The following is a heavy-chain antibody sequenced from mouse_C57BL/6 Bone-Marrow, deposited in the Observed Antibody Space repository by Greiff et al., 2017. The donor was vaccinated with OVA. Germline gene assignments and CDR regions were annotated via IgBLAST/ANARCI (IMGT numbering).Heavy chain of an antibody. Sequence: QVQLQQSGAELVRPGTSVKVSCKASGYAFTNYLIEWVKQRPGQGLEWIGVINPGSGGTNYNEKFKGKATLTADKSSSTAYMQLSSLTSEDSAVYFGARDYMDYWGQGTSVTVSS. CDR3: ARDYMDY. CDR2: INPGSGGT. V-gene: IGHV1-54*01. D-gene: IGHD2-4*01. CDR1: GYAFTNYL. J-gene: IGHJ4*01.